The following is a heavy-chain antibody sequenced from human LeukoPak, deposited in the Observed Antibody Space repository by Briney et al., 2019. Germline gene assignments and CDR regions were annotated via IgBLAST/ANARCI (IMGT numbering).Heavy chain of an antibody. CDR1: GGSISSSSYY. CDR2: IYYSKNT. J-gene: IGHJ4*02. V-gene: IGHV4-39*01. D-gene: IGHD5-18*01. CDR3: VSPRGYSYGYFDY. Sequence: SETLSLTCTVSGGSISSSSYYWGWIRQPPGKGLEWIGSIYYSKNTYYNPSLKSRVTISADTSKNQFSLTLGSVSATDTAVYYCVSPRGYSYGYFDYWGQGTLVTVSS.